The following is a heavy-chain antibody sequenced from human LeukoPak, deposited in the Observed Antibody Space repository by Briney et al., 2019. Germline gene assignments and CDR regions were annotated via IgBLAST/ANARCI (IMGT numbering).Heavy chain of an antibody. CDR1: GFTFTSSA. D-gene: IGHD1-1*01. V-gene: IGHV1-58*01. Sequence: SVKVSCKASGFTFTSSAVQWVRQAREQRLEWIEWIVVGSGNTNYAQKFQERVTITRDMSTSTAYMELSSLRSEDTAVYYCAAVYNWNDADWFDPWGQGTLVTVSS. CDR3: AAVYNWNDADWFDP. J-gene: IGHJ5*02. CDR2: IVVGSGNT.